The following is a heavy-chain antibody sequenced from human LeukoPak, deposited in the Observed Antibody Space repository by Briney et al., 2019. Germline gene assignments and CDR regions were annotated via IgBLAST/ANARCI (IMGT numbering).Heavy chain of an antibody. CDR1: GGSISSSSYY. D-gene: IGHD2-2*01. CDR2: IYYSGST. Sequence: SETLSLTCTVSGGSISSSSYYWGWIRQPPGKGLEWIGSIYYSGSTYYNPSLKSRVTISVDTSKNQFSLKLSSVTAADTAVYYCARQEPAAIGWFDPWGQGTLVTVSS. CDR3: ARQEPAAIGWFDP. J-gene: IGHJ5*02. V-gene: IGHV4-39*01.